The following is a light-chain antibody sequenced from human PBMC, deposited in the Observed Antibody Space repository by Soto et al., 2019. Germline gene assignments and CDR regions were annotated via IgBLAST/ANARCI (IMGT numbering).Light chain of an antibody. Sequence: EIVMTQSPATLSVSPGERATLSCRASQSVSINLAWYQQKPGQAPRLLIYGSSTRATCIPARFSGSGYGTEFTLTISSLQSEDFAVYYCQQYNTWPTHTFGGGTKVEIK. CDR3: QQYNTWPTHT. CDR1: QSVSIN. CDR2: GSS. V-gene: IGKV3-15*01. J-gene: IGKJ4*01.